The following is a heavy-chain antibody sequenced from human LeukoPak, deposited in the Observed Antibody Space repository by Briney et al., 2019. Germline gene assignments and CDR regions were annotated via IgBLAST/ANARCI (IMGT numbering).Heavy chain of an antibody. D-gene: IGHD2-2*01. Sequence: PGGSLRLSCAASGFTFSTYGMHWVRQAPGKGLEWVAFADSVKGRFIISRDNSKNTLYLQMNSLRSEDTAVYYCAVYPAAMSYYFDYWGQGTLVTVSS. CDR3: AVYPAAMSYYFDY. CDR1: GFTFSTYG. V-gene: IGHV3-30*02. J-gene: IGHJ4*02.